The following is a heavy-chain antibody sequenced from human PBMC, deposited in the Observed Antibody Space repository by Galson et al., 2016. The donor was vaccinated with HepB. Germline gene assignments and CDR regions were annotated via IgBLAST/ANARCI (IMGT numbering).Heavy chain of an antibody. J-gene: IGHJ6*02. Sequence: PALVKPTQTLTLTCTLSGFSLSTNGVDLGWVRQPPGKPLEWLSLIYWDAAKRYSPSLMSRISITKDNSTNQVVLTMTNMNPVDTGTYYCVLSLYASFPAMNVWGQGTTVIVSS. CDR3: VLSLYASFPAMNV. CDR2: IYWDAAK. V-gene: IGHV2-5*04. D-gene: IGHD2-15*01. CDR1: GFSLSTNGVD.